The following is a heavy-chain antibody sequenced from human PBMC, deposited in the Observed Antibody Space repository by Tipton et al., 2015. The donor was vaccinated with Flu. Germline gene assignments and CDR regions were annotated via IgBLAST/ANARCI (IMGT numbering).Heavy chain of an antibody. CDR1: GDPIRNDYF. J-gene: IGHJ5*02. V-gene: IGHV4-38-2*01. Sequence: LRLSCAVSGDPIRNDYFWGWIRQPPGKGLEWIATIHRSGSTKYNPSLKSRVTISVDTSKNQFPLEMRSVTAADMAVYYCARRDFSNYVSDPKNWFDRWGQRILVTVSP. CDR3: ARRDFSNYVSDPKNWFDR. CDR2: IHRSGST. D-gene: IGHD4-11*01.